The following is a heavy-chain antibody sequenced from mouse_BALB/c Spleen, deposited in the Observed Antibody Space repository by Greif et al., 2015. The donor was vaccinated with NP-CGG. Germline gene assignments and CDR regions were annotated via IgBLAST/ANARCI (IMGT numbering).Heavy chain of an antibody. CDR1: GFNIKDTY. Sequence: EVQLQQSGAELVKPGASVKLSCTASGFNIKDTYMHWVKQRPEQGLEWIGRIDPANGNTKYDPKFQGKAAITADTSSNTAYLQLSSLTSEDTAVYYCARKLGRGLYFDDWGQGTTRTVSS. CDR3: ARKLGRGLYFDD. CDR2: IDPANGNT. J-gene: IGHJ2*01. V-gene: IGHV14-3*02. D-gene: IGHD4-1*01.